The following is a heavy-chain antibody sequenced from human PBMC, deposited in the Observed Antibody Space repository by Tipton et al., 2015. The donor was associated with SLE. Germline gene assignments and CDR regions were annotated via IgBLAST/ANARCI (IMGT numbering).Heavy chain of an antibody. V-gene: IGHV4-61*01. J-gene: IGHJ2*01. CDR3: ARGGITDWYFDL. D-gene: IGHD1-14*01. CDR1: GGSISSSSYY. CDR2: IYYSGST. Sequence: TLSLTCTVSGGSISSSSYYWSWIRQPPGKGLEWIGYIYYSGSTNYNPSLKSRVTISVDTSNNQFSLRLTSVTAADTAAYYCARGGITDWYFDLWGRGTLVTVSS.